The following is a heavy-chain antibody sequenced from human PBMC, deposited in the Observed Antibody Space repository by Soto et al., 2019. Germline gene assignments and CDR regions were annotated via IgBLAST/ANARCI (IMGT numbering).Heavy chain of an antibody. Sequence: QVQLVQSGAEVRKPGSSVKVSCKASGGAFSSSSINWVRQAPGQGLEWMGGIIPMFGTTNYAQKLQGRVTLTADESTSTAYMEMTDLRSEDTAVYYCAEGGGGYDTWGQGTPVTVST. V-gene: IGHV1-69*01. D-gene: IGHD3-22*01. J-gene: IGHJ5*02. CDR3: AEGGGGYDT. CDR1: GGAFSSSS. CDR2: IIPMFGTT.